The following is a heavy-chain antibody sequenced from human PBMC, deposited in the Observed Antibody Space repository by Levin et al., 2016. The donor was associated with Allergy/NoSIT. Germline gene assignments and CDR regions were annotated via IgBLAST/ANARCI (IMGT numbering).Heavy chain of an antibody. CDR3: AREIAYGDYYFDY. CDR2: INSDGNVL. D-gene: IGHD4-17*01. V-gene: IGHV3-74*01. J-gene: IGHJ4*02. Sequence: WIRQPPGKGLVWVSRINSDGNVLSYADFLKGRFTVSRDNAKNTLYLQMNDLGADDTAVYYCAREIAYGDYYFDYWGQGALVTVSS.